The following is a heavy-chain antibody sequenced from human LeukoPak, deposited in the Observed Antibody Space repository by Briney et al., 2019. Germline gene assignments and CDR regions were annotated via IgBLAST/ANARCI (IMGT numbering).Heavy chain of an antibody. CDR1: GGSVSDSS. CDR3: AQGAYGFGKMQTYYYIEV. D-gene: IGHD3-10*01. Sequence: SETLSLTCSVSGGSVSDSSWSWIRQPAGKGLEWIGRIFGSGGSNYNPSLKSRVTMSVDTSKNQFSLKLTSLTAADTALYFCAQGAYGFGKMQTYYYIEVWVKGTTVTVSS. V-gene: IGHV4-4*07. CDR2: IFGSGGS. J-gene: IGHJ6*03.